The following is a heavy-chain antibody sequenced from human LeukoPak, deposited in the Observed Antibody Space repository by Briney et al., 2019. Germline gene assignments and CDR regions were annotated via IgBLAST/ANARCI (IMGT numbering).Heavy chain of an antibody. CDR3: AKVGLPYYYDSSGYYDY. CDR2: ISGSGGST. D-gene: IGHD3-22*01. CDR1: GFTFSSYA. Sequence: GGSLRLSCAASGFTFSSYAMSWVRQATGKGLEWVSAISGSGGSTYYADSVKGRFTISRDNSKNTLYLQMNSLRAEDTAVYYCAKVGLPYYYDSSGYYDYWGQGTLVTVSS. V-gene: IGHV3-23*01. J-gene: IGHJ4*02.